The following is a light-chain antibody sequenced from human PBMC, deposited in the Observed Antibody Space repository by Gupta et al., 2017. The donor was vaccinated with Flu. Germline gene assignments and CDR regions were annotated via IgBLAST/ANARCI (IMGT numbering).Light chain of an antibody. Sequence: DIVMTQSPDSLAVSLGERATINCKSSQSVLYISNNKHYLAWYQQKPGQPPKLLISWASTRESGVPDRFGGSGSGTDFTLTISSLQAEDVAVYYCQQNDSTPWTFGQGTSVEIK. J-gene: IGKJ1*01. CDR3: QQNDSTPWT. V-gene: IGKV4-1*01. CDR1: QSVLYISNNKHY. CDR2: WAS.